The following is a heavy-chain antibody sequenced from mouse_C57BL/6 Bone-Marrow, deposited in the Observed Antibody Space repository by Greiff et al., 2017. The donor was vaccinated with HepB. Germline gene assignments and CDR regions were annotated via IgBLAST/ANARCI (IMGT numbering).Heavy chain of an antibody. J-gene: IGHJ3*01. V-gene: IGHV5-9-1*02. CDR3: TRDLTTVVVDPWFAY. CDR1: GFTFSSYA. CDR2: ISSGGDYI. Sequence: EVKLVDSGEGLVKPGGSLKLSCAASGFTFSSYAMSWVRQTPEKRLEWVAYISSGGDYIYYADTVKGRFTISRDNARNTLYLQMSSLKSEDTAMYYCTRDLTTVVVDPWFAYWGQGTLVTVSA. D-gene: IGHD1-1*01.